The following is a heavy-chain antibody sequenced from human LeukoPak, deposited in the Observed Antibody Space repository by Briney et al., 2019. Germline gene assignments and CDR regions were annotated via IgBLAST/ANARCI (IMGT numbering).Heavy chain of an antibody. D-gene: IGHD2-21*02. J-gene: IGHJ3*02. CDR3: ASSGLVVVTAIPLGAVDM. V-gene: IGHV3-21*01. Sequence: GGSLRLSCAASGFTFSSNSMNWVRQAPGKGLEWVSSIISSSSYLYYASSVKGRSTISTATATNPLYLQMNSMRAEDTAVYYCASSGLVVVTAIPLGAVDMWGERTMVTVSS. CDR1: GFTFSSNS. CDR2: IISSSSYL.